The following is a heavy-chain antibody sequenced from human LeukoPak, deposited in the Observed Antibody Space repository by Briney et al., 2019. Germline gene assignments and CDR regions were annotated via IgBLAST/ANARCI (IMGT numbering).Heavy chain of an antibody. V-gene: IGHV4-30-4*01. D-gene: IGHD7-27*01. Sequence: SHTLSLTCTVSGGSISSGDYYWSWIRQPPGKGLEWIGYIYYSGSTYYNPSLKSRVTISVDTSKNQFSLKLSSVTAADTAVYYCARDGPKLGVQKRGAFDIWGQGTMVTVSS. CDR3: ARDGPKLGVQKRGAFDI. CDR1: GGSISSGDYY. CDR2: IYYSGST. J-gene: IGHJ3*02.